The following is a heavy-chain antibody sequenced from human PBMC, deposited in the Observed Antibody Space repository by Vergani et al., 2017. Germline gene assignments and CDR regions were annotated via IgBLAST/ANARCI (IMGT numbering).Heavy chain of an antibody. CDR2: INPSGGST. V-gene: IGHV1-46*01. CDR3: ARTGHTEYCGGDCYSFWYFDL. CDR1: GYTFTSYY. J-gene: IGHJ2*01. D-gene: IGHD2-21*02. Sequence: QVQLVQSGAEVKKPGASVKVSCKASGYTFTSYYMHWVRQAPGQGLEWMGIINPSGGSTSYAQKFQGRVTMTRDTSTSTVYMELSSLRAEDTAVYYCARTGHTEYCGGDCYSFWYFDLWGRGTLVTVSS.